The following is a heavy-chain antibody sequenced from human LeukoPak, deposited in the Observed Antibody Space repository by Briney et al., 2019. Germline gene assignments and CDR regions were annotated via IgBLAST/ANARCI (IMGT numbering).Heavy chain of an antibody. Sequence: GGSLRLSCAVSGFTFSSYWMTWVRQVPGEGLQRVANINQDGREKYYMDSMKSRLNISRDNTENSVFLQLTSLRPEDTGIYFCAKGRDYGDYWGQGTLVAVSS. CDR2: INQDGREK. CDR1: GFTFSSYW. J-gene: IGHJ4*02. V-gene: IGHV3-7*01. CDR3: AKGRDYGDY.